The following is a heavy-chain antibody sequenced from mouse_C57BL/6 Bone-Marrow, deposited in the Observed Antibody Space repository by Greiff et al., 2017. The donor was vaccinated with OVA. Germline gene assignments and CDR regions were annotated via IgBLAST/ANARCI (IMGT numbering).Heavy chain of an antibody. CDR1: GYTFTSYW. Sequence: QVQLQQPGAELVKPGASVKLSCKASGYTFTSYWMQWVKQRPGQGLAWIGEIDPSDSYTNYNQKFKGKATLTVDTSSSTAYMQLSSLTSEDSAVYYCAIFYYGNYVWFAYWGQGTLVTVSA. J-gene: IGHJ3*01. CDR2: IDPSDSYT. D-gene: IGHD2-1*01. V-gene: IGHV1-50*01. CDR3: AIFYYGNYVWFAY.